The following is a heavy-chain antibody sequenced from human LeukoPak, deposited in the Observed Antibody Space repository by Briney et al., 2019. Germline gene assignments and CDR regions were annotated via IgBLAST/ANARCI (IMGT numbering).Heavy chain of an antibody. CDR3: ARARFYNGYDY. Sequence: PGGSLRLSCEGFGFAVSTYSMHWVRQTPGQGLVWVSRLNSDGIRTDYADSVRGRFTISRDNAKNTFYMYMDSLRAEDTAVYYCARARFYNGYDYWGQGTLVTVSS. J-gene: IGHJ4*02. V-gene: IGHV3-74*01. CDR1: GFAVSTYS. CDR2: LNSDGIRT. D-gene: IGHD5-18*01.